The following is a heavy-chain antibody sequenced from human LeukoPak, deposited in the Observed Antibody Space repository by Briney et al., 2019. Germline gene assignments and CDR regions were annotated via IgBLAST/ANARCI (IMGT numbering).Heavy chain of an antibody. J-gene: IGHJ4*02. CDR1: GYTFTGYY. V-gene: IGHV1-2*02. CDR2: INPNSGGT. D-gene: IGHD2-2*01. CDR3: ARGDCSSTSCYAY. Sequence: ASVKVSCKASGYTFTGYYMHWVRQAPGQGLEWMGWINPNSGGTNYAQKFQGRVTMTRDTSISTAYMELSRLRSDDTAVYYCARGDCSSTSCYAYWGQGTLVTVSS.